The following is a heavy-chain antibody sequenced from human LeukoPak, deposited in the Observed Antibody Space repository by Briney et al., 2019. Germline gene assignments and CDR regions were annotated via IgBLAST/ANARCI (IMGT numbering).Heavy chain of an antibody. Sequence: PEASVKVSCKASGYTFTSYAMHWVRQAPGQRLEWMGWINAGNGDTKYSQNFQGRVTITRDTSANTAYVELSSLRSEDTAVYYCARDRSTGRYYGSGSYDYWGQGTLVTVSS. CDR3: ARDRSTGRYYGSGSYDY. CDR2: INAGNGDT. D-gene: IGHD3-10*01. V-gene: IGHV1-3*01. J-gene: IGHJ4*02. CDR1: GYTFTSYA.